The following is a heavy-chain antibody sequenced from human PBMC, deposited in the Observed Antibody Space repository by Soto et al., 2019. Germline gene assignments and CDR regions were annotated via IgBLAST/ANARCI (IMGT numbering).Heavy chain of an antibody. Sequence: EVQLVESGGGLVKPGGSLRLSCAASGFTFSSYSMNWFRQAPGKGLEWVSSISSSSSYIYYADSVKGRFTISRDNAKNSLYLQMNSLRAEDTAVYYCARDLQFLEWLSTIDYWGQGTLVTVSS. D-gene: IGHD3-3*01. CDR3: ARDLQFLEWLSTIDY. CDR2: ISSSSSYI. CDR1: GFTFSSYS. J-gene: IGHJ4*02. V-gene: IGHV3-21*01.